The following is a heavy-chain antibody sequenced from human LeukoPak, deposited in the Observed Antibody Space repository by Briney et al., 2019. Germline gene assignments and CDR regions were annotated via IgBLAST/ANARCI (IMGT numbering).Heavy chain of an antibody. CDR1: GFSFSSFS. D-gene: IGHD3-22*01. CDR2: ISGGSSFT. Sequence: GGSLRLSCAASGFSFSSFSMNWVRQAPGKGLEWVSYISGGSSFTYYVDSVKGQFTISRDNSKNTLYLQMNSLRAEDTAVYYCAKDGYYDSSAYYYVRYFDLWGRGTLVTVSS. J-gene: IGHJ2*01. V-gene: IGHV3-21*04. CDR3: AKDGYYDSSAYYYVRYFDL.